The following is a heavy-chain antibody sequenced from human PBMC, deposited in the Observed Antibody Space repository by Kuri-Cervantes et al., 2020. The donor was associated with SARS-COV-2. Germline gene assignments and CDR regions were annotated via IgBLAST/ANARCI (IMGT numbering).Heavy chain of an antibody. D-gene: IGHD6-13*01. Sequence: ETLSLTCAASGFTFSSYSMNWVRQAPGKGLEWVSPISSTSSYIYYADSVKGRFTISRDNAKNSLYLQMNSLRAEDTAVYYCARDCSSPYKYYYYYYMDVWGKGTTVTVSS. CDR3: ARDCSSPYKYYYYYYMDV. J-gene: IGHJ6*03. CDR1: GFTFSSYS. CDR2: ISSTSSYI. V-gene: IGHV3-21*01.